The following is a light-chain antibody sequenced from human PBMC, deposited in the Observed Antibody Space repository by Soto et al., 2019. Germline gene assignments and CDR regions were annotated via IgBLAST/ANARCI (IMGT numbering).Light chain of an antibody. Sequence: EIVMTQSPATLSFSPGERATLSCRASQAVRSDFAWYQQKPGQAPRLLIYGATIRATGVPARFSGSGSGKEFTLGISRLQSGDFAVYFCQQYNEWPLIFGGGTKVEIK. CDR2: GAT. J-gene: IGKJ4*01. CDR3: QQYNEWPLI. CDR1: QAVRSD. V-gene: IGKV3-15*01.